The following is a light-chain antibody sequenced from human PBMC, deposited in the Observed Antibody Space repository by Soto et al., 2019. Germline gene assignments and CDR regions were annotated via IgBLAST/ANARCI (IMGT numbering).Light chain of an antibody. V-gene: IGLV2-8*01. J-gene: IGLJ1*01. Sequence: QSALTQPPSASGSPGQSVTISCTGTSSDVGAYNYVSWYQHHPGKAPKLIISEVNKRPSGVPDRFSGSKSGNTASLTVSGVQRVDEADYYCCSCGCIKDSNFVFGTGTKVTVL. CDR1: SSDVGAYNY. CDR2: EVN. CDR3: CSCGCIKDSNFV.